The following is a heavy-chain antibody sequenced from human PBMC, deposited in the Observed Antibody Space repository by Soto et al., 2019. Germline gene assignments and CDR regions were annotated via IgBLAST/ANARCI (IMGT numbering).Heavy chain of an antibody. J-gene: IGHJ5*02. CDR1: GFTFSDYY. V-gene: IGHV3-11*01. Sequence: PGGSLRLSCAASGFTFSDYYMSWIRQAPGKGLEWVSYISSSGSTIYYADSVKGRFTISRDNAKNSLYLQMNSLRAEDTAVYYCARGYNWNYKVWFDPWGQGTLVTVSS. CDR2: ISSSGSTI. D-gene: IGHD1-7*01. CDR3: ARGYNWNYKVWFDP.